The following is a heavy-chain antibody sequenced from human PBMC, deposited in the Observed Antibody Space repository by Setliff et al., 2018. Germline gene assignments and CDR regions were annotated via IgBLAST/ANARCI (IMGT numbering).Heavy chain of an antibody. V-gene: IGHV4-61*02. CDR1: GDSISRAMYY. J-gene: IGHJ6*03. CDR3: ARVTGFLYMDV. Sequence: SETLSLTCTVSGDSISRAMYYWSWLRQSAGKGLECIGRIYTDGSTKYNPSLNSRVTLLIDTAKNQISLRLSSVTAADTAVYFCARVTGFLYMDVWGKGTTVTVSS. D-gene: IGHD3-3*01. CDR2: IYTDGST.